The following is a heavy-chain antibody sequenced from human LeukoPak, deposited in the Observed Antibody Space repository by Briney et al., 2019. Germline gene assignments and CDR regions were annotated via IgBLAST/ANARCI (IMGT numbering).Heavy chain of an antibody. CDR2: ISYDGSNK. D-gene: IGHD3-3*01. Sequence: GGSLRLSCAASGFTFSSYGMHWVRQAPGKGLEWVAVISYDGSNKYYADSVKGRFTISRDNSKNTLYPQMNSLRAEDTAVYYCAKVAFWSGYAYFDYWGQGTLVTVSS. CDR1: GFTFSSYG. V-gene: IGHV3-30*18. J-gene: IGHJ4*02. CDR3: AKVAFWSGYAYFDY.